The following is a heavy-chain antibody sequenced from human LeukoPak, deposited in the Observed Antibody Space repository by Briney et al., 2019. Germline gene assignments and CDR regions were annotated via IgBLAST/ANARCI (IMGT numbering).Heavy chain of an antibody. CDR1: GYTFTGYY. Sequence: GASVKVSCKASGYTFTGYYMHWVRQAPGQGLEWMGWINPNSGGTNYAQKFQGRVTMTRDTSISTAYMELSRLRSDDTAVYYCASRSRTDNWNYLWAFDIWGQGTMVTVSS. CDR3: ASRSRTDNWNYLWAFDI. D-gene: IGHD1-7*01. J-gene: IGHJ3*02. V-gene: IGHV1-2*02. CDR2: INPNSGGT.